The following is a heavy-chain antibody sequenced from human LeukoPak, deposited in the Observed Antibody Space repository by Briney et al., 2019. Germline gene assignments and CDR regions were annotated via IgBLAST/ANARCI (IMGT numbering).Heavy chain of an antibody. V-gene: IGHV4-59*08. CDR2: IYYSGST. J-gene: IGHJ5*02. CDR3: ARHDYSGSLNWFDP. CDR1: GGSISSYY. D-gene: IGHD3-10*01. Sequence: SETLSLTCTVSGGSISSYYWSWIRQPPGKGLEWIAYIYYSGSTNYNPSLKSRVTISVDTSKNQFSLKLRSVTAADTAVYYCARHDYSGSLNWFDPWGQGTLVTVSS.